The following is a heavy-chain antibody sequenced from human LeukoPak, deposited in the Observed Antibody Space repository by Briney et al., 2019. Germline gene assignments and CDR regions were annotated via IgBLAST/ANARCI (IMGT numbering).Heavy chain of an antibody. CDR3: ARAYCTNGVCSGGY. D-gene: IGHD2-8*01. Sequence: ASVKVSCKASGYTFTGYYMHWVRQAPGQGLEWMGWINPNSGGTNYAQKFQGRVTMTRDTSISTAYMELSRLRPDDTAVYYCARAYCTNGVCSGGYWGQGTLVTVSS. V-gene: IGHV1-2*02. J-gene: IGHJ4*02. CDR1: GYTFTGYY. CDR2: INPNSGGT.